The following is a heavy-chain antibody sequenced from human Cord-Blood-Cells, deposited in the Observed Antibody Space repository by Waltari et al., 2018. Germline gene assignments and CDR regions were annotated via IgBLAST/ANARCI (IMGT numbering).Heavy chain of an antibody. CDR1: VFTFSSYG. CDR3: AREKVPAELDAFDI. Sequence: QVQRLESVGGVVPPVRALRLSCAASVFTFSSYGMHGVRQPPGNGLEGVAVIWYDGSNKYYADSVKDRFTISRDNSKNTLYRQMNSLRAEDTAVYYCAREKVPAELDAFDIWGQGTMVTVSS. J-gene: IGHJ3*02. V-gene: IGHV3-33*01. D-gene: IGHD2-2*01. CDR2: IWYDGSNK.